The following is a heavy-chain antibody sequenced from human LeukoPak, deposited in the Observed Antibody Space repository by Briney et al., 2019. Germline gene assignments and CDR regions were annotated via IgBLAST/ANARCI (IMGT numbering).Heavy chain of an antibody. CDR2: MNPNTGNT. CDR1: GYTFTSYD. CDR3: ARGVGATISYYHYYIDV. J-gene: IGHJ6*03. V-gene: IGHV1-8*03. D-gene: IGHD1-26*01. Sequence: ASVKVSCKASGYTFTSYDINWVRQASGQGLEWMGWMNPNTGNTGYAQEFQGRVTITRNTSISTVYMELSSLRSEDTAVYYCARGVGATISYYHYYIDVWGKGTTVTVSS.